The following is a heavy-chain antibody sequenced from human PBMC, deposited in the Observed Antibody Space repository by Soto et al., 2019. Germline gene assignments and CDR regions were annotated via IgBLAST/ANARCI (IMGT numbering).Heavy chain of an antibody. Sequence: LSLTCAVSGGSISSSHWWGWVRQAPGKGLEWIGEIYHSGSTNYNPSLKSRITMSVDKSKNQFSVNLSSVTAADTAVYYCVRDADETAIVPAPWLIWGRGTMVTVSS. V-gene: IGHV4-4*02. CDR1: GGSISSSHW. CDR2: IYHSGST. J-gene: IGHJ2*01. D-gene: IGHD2-21*02. CDR3: VRDADETAIVPAPWLI.